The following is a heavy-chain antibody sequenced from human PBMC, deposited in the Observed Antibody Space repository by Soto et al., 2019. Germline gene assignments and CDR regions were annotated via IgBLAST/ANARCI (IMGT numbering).Heavy chain of an antibody. Sequence: QITLNESGPTVVRPTETLTLTCRFSGFSLTTSGVGVGWIRQSPGKAPEWLALIYWDDDKRYSASLKSRLTIQKDTSKNQVVLTVSDLDPTDTDTYYCAHRVLRTVFGLVTTTAIYFDFWGQGTPVAVSS. CDR2: IYWDDDK. CDR3: AHRVLRTVFGLVTTTAIYFDF. CDR1: GFSLTTSGVG. V-gene: IGHV2-5*02. J-gene: IGHJ4*02. D-gene: IGHD3-3*01.